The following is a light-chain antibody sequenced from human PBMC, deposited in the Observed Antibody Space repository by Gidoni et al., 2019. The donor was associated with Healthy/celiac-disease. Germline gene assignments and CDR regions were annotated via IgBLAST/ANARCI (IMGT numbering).Light chain of an antibody. V-gene: IGKV3-20*01. CDR2: GAS. Sequence: IVLTQSPGTLSLSPGERATLSCRASQSVSSSYLAWYQQKPGQAPRLLIYGASSRATGIPDRFSGSGSGTDFTLTISRLEPEDFAVYYCQQYGSSPPFXQXTKVEIK. CDR3: QQYGSSPP. CDR1: QSVSSSY. J-gene: IGKJ1*01.